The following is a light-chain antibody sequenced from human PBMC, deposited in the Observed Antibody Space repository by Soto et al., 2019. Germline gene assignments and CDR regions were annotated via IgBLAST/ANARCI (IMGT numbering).Light chain of an antibody. CDR1: QGISSA. J-gene: IGKJ5*01. V-gene: IGKV1D-13*01. CDR3: QQFNDYPPIT. CDR2: DAS. Sequence: IQMTQSPSSLSASLGDRVTITCRASQGISSALAWYQQKPGKAPKLLIYDASSLESGVPSRFSGSGSGTDFTLTISSLQPDDFATYYCQQFNDYPPITFGQGTRLEIK.